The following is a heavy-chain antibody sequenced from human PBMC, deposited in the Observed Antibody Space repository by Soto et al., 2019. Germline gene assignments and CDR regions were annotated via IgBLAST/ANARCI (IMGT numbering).Heavy chain of an antibody. CDR1: GGSISSRGHY. J-gene: IGHJ4*02. CDR2: ISYSEST. CDR3: AGGNDYAKIGY. V-gene: IGHV4-31*03. Sequence: SETLSLTCTVSGGSISSRGHYCSWIRQFPGKGLEWIGYISYSESTDYNPSLKSRVTISADTSKNQFSLKLSSVTAADTAVYYCAGGNDYAKIGYWGQGAQVTVSS. D-gene: IGHD4-17*01.